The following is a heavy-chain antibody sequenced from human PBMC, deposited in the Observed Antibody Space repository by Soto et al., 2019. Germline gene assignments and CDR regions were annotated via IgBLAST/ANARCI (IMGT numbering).Heavy chain of an antibody. CDR3: TRWDSTVTILAYYYGMDV. D-gene: IGHD4-17*01. V-gene: IGHV3-73*01. CDR2: IRSRADDYAT. CDR1: GFTFSGSA. J-gene: IGHJ6*02. Sequence: EVQLVESGGGLVQPGGALKLSCAASGFTFSGSAIHWVRQASGKGLEWVGRIRSRADDYATAYAASVKGRFTISRDDSQNMAYLQMNSLKTEDTAVYYCTRWDSTVTILAYYYGMDVWGRGTTVTVSS.